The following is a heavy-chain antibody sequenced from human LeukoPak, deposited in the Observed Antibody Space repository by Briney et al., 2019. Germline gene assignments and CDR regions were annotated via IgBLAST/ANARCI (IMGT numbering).Heavy chain of an antibody. V-gene: IGHV4-30-4*01. CDR3: ARAVSSWWGDAFDI. CDR1: GGSISSGDYY. Sequence: SQTLSLTCTVSGGSISSGDYYWSWIRQPPGKGLEWIGYIYYSGSTYYNPSLKSRVTISVDTSKNQFSLKLSSATAADTAVYYCARAVSSWWGDAFDIWGQGTMVTVSS. CDR2: IYYSGST. D-gene: IGHD6-13*01. J-gene: IGHJ3*02.